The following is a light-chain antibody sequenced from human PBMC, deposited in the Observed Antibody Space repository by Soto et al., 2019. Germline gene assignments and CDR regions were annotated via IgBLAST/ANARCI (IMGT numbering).Light chain of an antibody. Sequence: QSVLTQPPSASGTPGQRVAFSCSGSSSNIGANTVSWYQQLPGAAPKLLIYSHSQRPSGVPDRFSGSKSGTSASLAISGLQSDDEADYYCTSYTINTTLVFGGGTKLTVL. J-gene: IGLJ3*02. CDR1: SSNIGANT. V-gene: IGLV1-44*01. CDR2: SHS. CDR3: TSYTINTTLV.